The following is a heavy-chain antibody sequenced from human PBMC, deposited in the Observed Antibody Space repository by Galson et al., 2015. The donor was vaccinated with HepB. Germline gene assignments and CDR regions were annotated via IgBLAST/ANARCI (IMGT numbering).Heavy chain of an antibody. V-gene: IGHV3-49*04. CDR2: IRSKAYGGTT. D-gene: IGHD3-22*01. Sequence: SLRLSCAASGFTFGDYAMSWVRQAPGKGLEWVGFIRSKAYGGTTEYAASVKGRFTISRDDSKSIAYLQMNSLKTEDTAVYYCTRGYYYDSSGYYRGLGFDYWGQGTLVTVSS. CDR1: GFTFGDYA. CDR3: TRGYYYDSSGYYRGLGFDY. J-gene: IGHJ4*02.